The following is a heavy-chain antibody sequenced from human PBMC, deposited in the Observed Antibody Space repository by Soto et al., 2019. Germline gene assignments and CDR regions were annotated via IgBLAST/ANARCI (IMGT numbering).Heavy chain of an antibody. J-gene: IGHJ6*02. CDR1: GFSFNTYA. CDR3: AREPRGQDYGMDV. D-gene: IGHD3-16*01. Sequence: QVQLVESGGGVVQPGRSLRLSCTASGFSFNTYAMHWVRQAPGKGPEWVAVIWHDGSDTYHADSVRGRFTISRDNSKNTLYLQMNSLRAEDTALYYCAREPRGQDYGMDVWGQGTTVTVSS. CDR2: IWHDGSDT. V-gene: IGHV3-33*01.